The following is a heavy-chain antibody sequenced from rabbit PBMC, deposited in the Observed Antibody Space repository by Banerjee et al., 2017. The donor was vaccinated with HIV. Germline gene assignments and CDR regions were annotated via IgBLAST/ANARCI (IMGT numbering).Heavy chain of an antibody. CDR1: GFAFSNNDW. V-gene: IGHV1S40*01. Sequence: QSLQESGGGLVKPGASLTLTCTASGFAFSNNDWICWVRQAPGKGLEWIGCTHTGSSGSTYYASWAKGRFTISKTSSTTVTLQMTSLTAADTATYFCARDPGRNDYNLWGPGTLVTVS. D-gene: IGHD8-1*01. CDR3: ARDPGRNDYNL. CDR2: THTGSSGST. J-gene: IGHJ4*01.